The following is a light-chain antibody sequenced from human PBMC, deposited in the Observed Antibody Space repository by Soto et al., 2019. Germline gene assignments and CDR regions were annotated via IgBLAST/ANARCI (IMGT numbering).Light chain of an antibody. Sequence: IRMSQSPSTLSASIGDRVTISCRASQDISSWMGWYQQKPGKAPRFLIYKASNLLGGVPSRFSGSGSGTEYTLTTSSLQPDDFATYYCQQYMSYPLTFGGGTKVEIK. J-gene: IGKJ4*01. CDR3: QQYMSYPLT. V-gene: IGKV1-5*03. CDR2: KAS. CDR1: QDISSW.